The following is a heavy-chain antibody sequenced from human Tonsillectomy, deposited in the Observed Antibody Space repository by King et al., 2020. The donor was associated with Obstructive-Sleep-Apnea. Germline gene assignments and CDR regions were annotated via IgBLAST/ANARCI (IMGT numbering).Heavy chain of an antibody. V-gene: IGHV4-30-2*01. CDR2: IYHSGST. Sequence: LQLQESGSGLVKPSQTLSLTCAVSGGSISSGGYSWSWIRQPPGKGLEWIGYIYHSGSTYYNPSLKSRVTISVDRSKNQFSLKLSSVTAADTAVYYCARVYYGSGSYYQLAPEYYFDYWGQGTLVTVSS. D-gene: IGHD3-10*01. J-gene: IGHJ4*02. CDR3: ARVYYGSGSYYQLAPEYYFDY. CDR1: GGSISSGGYS.